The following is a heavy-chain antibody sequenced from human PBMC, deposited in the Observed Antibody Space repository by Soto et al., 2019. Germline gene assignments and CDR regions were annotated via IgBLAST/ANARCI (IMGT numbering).Heavy chain of an antibody. CDR2: IIPMLGIA. V-gene: IGHV1-69*02. CDR3: ARDKDQLPTD. J-gene: IGHJ1*01. CDR1: GATFSTHT. D-gene: IGHD2-2*01. Sequence: QVQLVQSGAEVKKPGSSVKVSCRASGATFSTHTIIWVRQAPGQGLEWVGRIIPMLGIATYAQKFQGRVTITADKSTSTAYMEVSSLRSEDTAIYYCARDKDQLPTDWGQGTLVTVSS.